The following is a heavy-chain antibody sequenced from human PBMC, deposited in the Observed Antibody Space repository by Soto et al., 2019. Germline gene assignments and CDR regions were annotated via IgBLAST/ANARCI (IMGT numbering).Heavy chain of an antibody. CDR2: ISYDGSNK. J-gene: IGHJ4*02. Sequence: QVQLVESGGGVVQPGRSLRLSCAASGFTFSSYGMHWVRQAPGKGLEWVAVISYDGSNKYYADSVKGRFTISRDNSKNTLYLQMNSLRAEETAVYYCAKDGIVVVGAATALDYWGQGTLVTVSS. D-gene: IGHD2-15*01. CDR1: GFTFSSYG. V-gene: IGHV3-30*18. CDR3: AKDGIVVVGAATALDY.